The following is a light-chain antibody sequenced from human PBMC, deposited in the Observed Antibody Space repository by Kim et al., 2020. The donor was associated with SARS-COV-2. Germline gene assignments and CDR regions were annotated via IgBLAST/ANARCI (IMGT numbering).Light chain of an antibody. CDR1: QNIATY. V-gene: IGKV1-39*01. CDR2: ASS. CDR3: KQSYTPPNT. Sequence: DIQMTQSPSSLSASVGDRINITCRTNQNIATYLHWYQQKPGKAPNLLIYASSSLESGVPSRFSGSGSVTDFTLTIASLQPEDFETYDSKQSYTPPNTFGQGTKLEI. J-gene: IGKJ2*01.